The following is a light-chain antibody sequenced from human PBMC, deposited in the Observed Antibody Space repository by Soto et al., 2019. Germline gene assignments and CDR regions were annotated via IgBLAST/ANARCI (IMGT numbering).Light chain of an antibody. CDR2: GVS. Sequence: EIVMTQSPDTLSLSPGEGATLSCRASQSVSSNLAWYQQRPGQAPRLLIYGVSTRATGTPARFSGSGSGTEFTLTISSVQSEDFAVYDCQQYNNWLQTFGQGTKVDIK. V-gene: IGKV3-15*01. J-gene: IGKJ1*01. CDR3: QQYNNWLQT. CDR1: QSVSSN.